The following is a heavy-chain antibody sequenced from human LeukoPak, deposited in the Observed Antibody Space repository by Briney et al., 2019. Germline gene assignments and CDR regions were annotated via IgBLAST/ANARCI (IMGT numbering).Heavy chain of an antibody. J-gene: IGHJ6*02. CDR2: IWYDGSDK. CDR1: GFTFRSYG. D-gene: IGHD6-13*01. V-gene: IGHV3-33*01. CDR3: ARGKGNFYYAMDV. Sequence: GGSLRVSCAASGFTFRSYGMHWVRQAPGKGLEWVAVIWYDGSDKYCADSVKGRFTISRDNSKDTLYLQMNSLRAEDTAVYYCARGKGNFYYAMDVWGQGTTVTVSS.